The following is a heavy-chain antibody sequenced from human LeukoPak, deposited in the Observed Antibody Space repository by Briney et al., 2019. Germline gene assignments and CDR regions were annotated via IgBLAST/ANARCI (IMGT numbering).Heavy chain of an antibody. V-gene: IGHV3-23*01. D-gene: IGHD3-22*01. J-gene: IGHJ4*02. Sequence: PGGSLRLSSAASGFTFISYAMSWVRQAPGKGLEWVSAISGSGGSTYYADSVKGRFIISRDNSKNTLNLQMNSLRVEDTSVYYCARDTYYESSGYYYSDYWGQGTLVTVSS. CDR1: GFTFISYA. CDR3: ARDTYYESSGYYYSDY. CDR2: ISGSGGST.